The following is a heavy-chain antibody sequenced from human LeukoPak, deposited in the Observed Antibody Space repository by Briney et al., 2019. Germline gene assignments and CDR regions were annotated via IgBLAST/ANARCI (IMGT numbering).Heavy chain of an antibody. CDR1: GFTFSSYS. D-gene: IGHD6-13*01. CDR3: ARSPGIAAANDY. J-gene: IGHJ4*02. V-gene: IGHV3-21*01. Sequence: PGGSLRLSCAASGFTFSSYSMNWVRQAPGKGLEWVSSISSSSSYIYYADSVKGRFTISRDNAKNSLYLQMNSLRAEDTAVYYCARSPGIAAANDYWGQGTLVTVSS. CDR2: ISSSSSYI.